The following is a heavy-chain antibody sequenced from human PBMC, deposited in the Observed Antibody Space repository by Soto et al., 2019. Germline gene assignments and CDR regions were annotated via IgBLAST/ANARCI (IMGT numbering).Heavy chain of an antibody. CDR2: ISRSSSYA. J-gene: IGHJ4*02. CDR3: RRCKTEYSAHWFPRTVF. Sequence: PGGSLRLSCAASGFTFSDYYMIWIRQAPGKGLEWISYISRSSSYANYADSVKGRFTISRDNPKNSLYLQMNSLRAEDTAVYYCRRCKTEYSAHWFPRTVFWGQGALVNVSS. D-gene: IGHD6-6*01. V-gene: IGHV3-11*06. CDR1: GFTFSDYY.